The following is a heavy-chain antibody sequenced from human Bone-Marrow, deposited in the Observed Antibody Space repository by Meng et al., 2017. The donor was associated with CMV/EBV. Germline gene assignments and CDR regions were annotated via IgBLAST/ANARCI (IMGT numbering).Heavy chain of an antibody. V-gene: IGHV3-30*02. D-gene: IGHD2-15*01. CDR2: IRYDGSDK. CDR3: SKDTSPYCSGGTCYPGWFDP. J-gene: IGHJ5*02. CDR1: GLTFSTYG. Sequence: GGPLRPSCASSGLTFSTYGMHWVRQAPGKGLEWVSFIRYDGSDKYYADSVKGGFTISRDNSKNTLYLQMNSLRAEDTAFYYCSKDTSPYCSGGTCYPGWFDPWGQGTPVTVSS.